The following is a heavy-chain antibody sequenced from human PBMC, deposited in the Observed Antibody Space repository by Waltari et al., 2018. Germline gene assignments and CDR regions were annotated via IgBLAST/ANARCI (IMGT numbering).Heavy chain of an antibody. V-gene: IGHV4-4*02. CDR1: GGSISGSNW. CDR2: IYHGGST. Sequence: QVQLQESGPGLVKPSGTLSLTCAVSGGSISGSNWWRWVRQPPGKGLECIGEIYHGGSTNYNPSLKRRVTISVDKSNNQFSLKLSSVTAADTAVYYCARGGGDYRGPYDPWGQGTLVTVSS. CDR3: ARGGGDYRGPYDP. D-gene: IGHD4-17*01. J-gene: IGHJ5*02.